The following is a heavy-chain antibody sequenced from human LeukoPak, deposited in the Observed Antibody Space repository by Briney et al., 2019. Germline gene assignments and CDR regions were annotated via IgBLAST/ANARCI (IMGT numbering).Heavy chain of an antibody. Sequence: GGSLRLSCAASGFTFSSYSMNWVRQAPGKGLEWVSYISSSSSTIYYADSVKGRFTISRDNAKNSLYLQMNSLRAEDTAVYYCARRDPRFRTAFDYWGQGALVTVSS. V-gene: IGHV3-48*01. CDR1: GFTFSSYS. J-gene: IGHJ4*02. CDR3: ARRDPRFRTAFDY. D-gene: IGHD3-16*01. CDR2: ISSSSSTI.